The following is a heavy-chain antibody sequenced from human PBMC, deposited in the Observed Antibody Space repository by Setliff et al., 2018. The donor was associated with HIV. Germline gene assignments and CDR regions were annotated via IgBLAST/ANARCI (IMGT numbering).Heavy chain of an antibody. CDR3: ARDRGDLSLAYYLYYGMDV. D-gene: IGHD3-10*01. V-gene: IGHV1-46*01. J-gene: IGHJ6*02. Sequence: ASVKVSCKASGYTLSNYYMHWVRQAPGQGLEWMGIINPSGESTTYARRFQGRVTMTTDRSTSTVYMELSSLRSEDTAVYYCARDRGDLSLAYYLYYGMDVWGQGTTVTVSS. CDR1: GYTLSNYY. CDR2: INPSGEST.